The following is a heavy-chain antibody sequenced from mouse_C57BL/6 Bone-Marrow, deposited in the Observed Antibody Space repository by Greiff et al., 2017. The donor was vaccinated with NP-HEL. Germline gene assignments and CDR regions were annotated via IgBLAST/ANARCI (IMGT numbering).Heavy chain of an antibody. J-gene: IGHJ4*01. CDR2: IRNKANGYTT. CDR1: GFTFTDYY. Sequence: EVMLVESGGGLVQPGGSLSLSCAASGFTFTDYYMSWVRQPPGKALEWLGFIRNKANGYTTEYSASVKGRFTISRDNAQSILYLQMNALRAEDSATYYCARYYDGYYPDYWGQGTSVTVSS. V-gene: IGHV7-3*01. D-gene: IGHD2-3*01. CDR3: ARYYDGYYPDY.